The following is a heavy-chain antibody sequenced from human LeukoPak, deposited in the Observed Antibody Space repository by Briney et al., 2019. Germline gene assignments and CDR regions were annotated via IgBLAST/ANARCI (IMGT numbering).Heavy chain of an antibody. Sequence: SETLSLTCTVSGGSISSHYWSWIRQPPGKGLEWIGYIYYSGSTNYNPSLKSRVTISVDTSKNQFSLELSSVTAADTAVYYCARDVRYSYGLVWFDPWGQGTLVTVSS. V-gene: IGHV4-59*11. CDR1: GGSISSHY. J-gene: IGHJ5*02. D-gene: IGHD5-18*01. CDR3: ARDVRYSYGLVWFDP. CDR2: IYYSGST.